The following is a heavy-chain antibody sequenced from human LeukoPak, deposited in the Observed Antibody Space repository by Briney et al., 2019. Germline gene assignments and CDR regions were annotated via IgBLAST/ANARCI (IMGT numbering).Heavy chain of an antibody. J-gene: IGHJ4*02. CDR1: GFTFSSYA. Sequence: PGGSLRLSCAASGFTFSSYAMHWVRQAPGKGLEWVAVISYDGSNKYYADSVKGRFTISRDNSKNTLYLQMNSLRAEDTAVYYCARANGYYDFWSGYYYFDYWGQGTLVTVSS. CDR2: ISYDGSNK. D-gene: IGHD3-3*01. V-gene: IGHV3-30-3*01. CDR3: ARANGYYDFWSGYYYFDY.